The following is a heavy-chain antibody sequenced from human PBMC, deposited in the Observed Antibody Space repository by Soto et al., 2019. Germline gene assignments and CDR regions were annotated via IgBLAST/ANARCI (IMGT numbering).Heavy chain of an antibody. CDR2: IIPIFGTA. J-gene: IGHJ4*02. D-gene: IGHD4-17*01. CDR3: ARGRSTVTTFFYYFDY. V-gene: IGHV1-69*13. Sequence: VASVKVSCKASGGTFSSYAISWVRQAPGQGLEWMGGIIPIFGTANYAQKFQGRVTITADESTSTAYMELSSLRSEDTAVYYCARGRSTVTTFFYYFDYWGQGTLVTVSS. CDR1: GGTFSSYA.